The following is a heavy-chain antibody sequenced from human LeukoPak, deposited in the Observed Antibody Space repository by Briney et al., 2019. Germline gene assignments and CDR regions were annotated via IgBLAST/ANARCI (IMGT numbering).Heavy chain of an antibody. J-gene: IGHJ4*02. V-gene: IGHV3-23*01. CDR1: GFTFSSYA. Sequence: PGGSLRLSCAASGFTFSSYAMSWVRQAPGKGLEWVSAISGSSTSTYYADSVKGRLTISRDNSKNTLYLQMNSLRAEDTAIYYCAKDGVRDSPSVFDCWGQGTLVTVSS. CDR2: ISGSSTST. CDR3: AKDGVRDSPSVFDC. D-gene: IGHD2-21*01.